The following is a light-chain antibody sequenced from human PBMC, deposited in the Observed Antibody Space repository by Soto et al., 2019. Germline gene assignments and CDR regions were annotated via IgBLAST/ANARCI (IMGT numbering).Light chain of an antibody. V-gene: IGKV1-33*01. CDR1: QDIATY. CDR2: DAS. Sequence: DIQMTQSPSSLSAAVGKRVTITCQASQDIATYLNWYQQKPGKAPNLLTYDASNLETGVPSRFSGGGSGTHFTFTISNLQPEDIATYYCQQYDNLPPTWTLGQGTKVDIK. CDR3: QQYDNLPPTWT. J-gene: IGKJ1*01.